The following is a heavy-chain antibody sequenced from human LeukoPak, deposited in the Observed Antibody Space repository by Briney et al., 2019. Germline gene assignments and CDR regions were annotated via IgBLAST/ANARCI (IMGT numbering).Heavy chain of an antibody. CDR3: AKSFGPVIAAAGTGAD. CDR1: GFTFSSYG. J-gene: IGHJ4*02. V-gene: IGHV3-23*01. CDR2: ISGSGGST. Sequence: GGSLRLSCAASGFTFSSYGMSWVRQAPGKWLEWVSAISGSGGSTYYADSVKGRFTISRDNSKNTLYLQMNSLRAEDTAVYYCAKSFGPVIAAAGTGADWGQGTLVTVSS. D-gene: IGHD6-13*01.